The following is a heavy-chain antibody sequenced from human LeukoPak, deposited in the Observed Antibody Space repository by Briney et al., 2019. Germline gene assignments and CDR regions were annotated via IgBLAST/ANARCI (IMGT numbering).Heavy chain of an antibody. CDR1: TVSGSSGNF. Sequence: SETLSLTCALSTVSGSSGNFWSWVRQPPGEGLEWIGEVHKSGRTNYNPSLKTRVTISIDASKNQLSLELTSVTAADTAVYHCARELLGAPTPGAYWGQGTRVTVSS. D-gene: IGHD1-26*01. CDR3: ARELLGAPTPGAY. J-gene: IGHJ4*02. V-gene: IGHV4-4*02. CDR2: VHKSGRT.